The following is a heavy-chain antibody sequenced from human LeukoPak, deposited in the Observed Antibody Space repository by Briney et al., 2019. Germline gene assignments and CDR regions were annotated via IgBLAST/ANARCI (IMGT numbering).Heavy chain of an antibody. D-gene: IGHD3-22*01. CDR3: ARELFYYDSSGYPPLYYYYYYGMDV. Sequence: PGGSLRLSCAASGFTVSSNYMSWVRQAPGKGLEWVSVIYSGGSTYYADSVKGRFTISRDNSKNTLYLQMNSLRAEDTAVYYCARELFYYDSSGYPPLYYYYYYGMDVWGQGTTVTVSS. CDR2: IYSGGST. CDR1: GFTVSSNY. J-gene: IGHJ6*02. V-gene: IGHV3-66*01.